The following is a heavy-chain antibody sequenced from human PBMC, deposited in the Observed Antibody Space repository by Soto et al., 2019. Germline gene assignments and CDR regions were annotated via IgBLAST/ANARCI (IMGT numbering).Heavy chain of an antibody. D-gene: IGHD3-10*01. CDR3: VRDRSGAVASPGHFDF. CDR1: GYTFSNYG. J-gene: IGHJ4*02. CDR2: ISAYNGNI. V-gene: IGHV1-18*01. Sequence: QVQLVQSGAEVKKPGDSVKVSCKASGYTFSNYGTSWVRQAPGQGLEWMGWISAYNGNINSAQKFQGRRTMTIDALKAAAYMELRGLRYDDTAVYYCVRDRSGAVASPGHFDFWGQGTLVTASS.